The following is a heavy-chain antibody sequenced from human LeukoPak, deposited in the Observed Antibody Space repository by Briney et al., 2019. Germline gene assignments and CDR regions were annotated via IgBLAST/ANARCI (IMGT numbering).Heavy chain of an antibody. D-gene: IGHD3-10*01. V-gene: IGHV4-59*08. J-gene: IGHJ6*02. CDR3: ARLGSGSYRD. CDR2: ISHSGTT. CDR1: GGSISDYY. Sequence: SETLSLTCTVSGGSISDYYWGWIRQPPGKGLEWIGYISHSGTTKYNPPLRSRVTISLDTSKNQFSLKLSSVTAADTAVYYCARLGSGSYRDWGQGTTVTVSS.